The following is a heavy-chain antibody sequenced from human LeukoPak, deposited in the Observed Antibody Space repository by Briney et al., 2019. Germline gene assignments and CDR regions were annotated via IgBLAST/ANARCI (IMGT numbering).Heavy chain of an antibody. CDR2: ISYDADKK. Sequence: GGTLRLSCEASGLTFRTYAMHWVRQAPGKGLEWVAVISYDADKKQYADSVKGRFTISRDNSKNTLYLQMNSLRAEDTAVYYCAGTLYSGYGLGSLGAFDIWGQGTMVTVSS. J-gene: IGHJ3*02. V-gene: IGHV3-30*14. D-gene: IGHD5-12*01. CDR1: GLTFRTYA. CDR3: AGTLYSGYGLGSLGAFDI.